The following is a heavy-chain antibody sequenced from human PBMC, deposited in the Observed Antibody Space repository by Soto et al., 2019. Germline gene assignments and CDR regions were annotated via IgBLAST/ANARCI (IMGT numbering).Heavy chain of an antibody. CDR3: GSSSIAARQRGRRFDP. D-gene: IGHD6-6*01. CDR2: INHSGST. CDR1: GGSFSGYY. Sequence: PSETLSLTCAVYGGSFSGYYWSWIRQPPGKGLEWIGEINHSGSTNYNPSLKSRVTISVDTSKNQFSLKLSSVTAADTAVYYCGSSSIAARQRGRRFDPWGQGTLVTVSS. V-gene: IGHV4-34*01. J-gene: IGHJ5*02.